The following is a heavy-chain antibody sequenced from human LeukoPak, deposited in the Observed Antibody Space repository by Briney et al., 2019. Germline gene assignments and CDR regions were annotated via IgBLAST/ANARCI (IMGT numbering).Heavy chain of an antibody. CDR2: IYYTGSS. Sequence: SETLSLTCTASGDSIGSSTYYWGWVRQPPGKGLEWIGSIYYTGSSYYNPSLKSRATVSVDTSKNQFSLRLNSTAAADTAVYYCGRFSTTVTTGDYWGQGTLVTVSS. CDR3: GRFSTTVTTGDY. J-gene: IGHJ4*02. V-gene: IGHV4-39*01. D-gene: IGHD4-17*01. CDR1: GDSIGSSTYY.